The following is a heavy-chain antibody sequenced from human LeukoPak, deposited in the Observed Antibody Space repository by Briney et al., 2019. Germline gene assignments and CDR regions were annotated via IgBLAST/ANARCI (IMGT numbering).Heavy chain of an antibody. J-gene: IGHJ4*02. D-gene: IGHD6-19*01. Sequence: GGSLRLSCAASGFTVSSNYMSWVRQAPGKGLEWVSVIYSGGSTYYADSVKGRFPISRDNSKNTLYLQTNRLRAEDTAVYYCARVVYSSGSSFYFDYWGQGTLVTVSS. CDR1: GFTVSSNY. CDR2: IYSGGST. V-gene: IGHV3-53*01. CDR3: ARVVYSSGSSFYFDY.